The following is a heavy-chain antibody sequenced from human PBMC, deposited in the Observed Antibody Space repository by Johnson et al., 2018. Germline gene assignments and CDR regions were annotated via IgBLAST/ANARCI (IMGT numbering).Heavy chain of an antibody. CDR1: GFTFTSSA. J-gene: IGHJ3*02. V-gene: IGHV1-58*01. CDR2: IVCGGGHT. D-gene: IGHD3-3*01. Sequence: QLVESGAEVKKPGTSVKVSCTASGFTFTSSAVQWVRQARGQRLEWIGWIVCGGGHTNYAQKFKDRVTITRDISTSTAYMELSSLRSEDTAVHYCAAGSLLERFGAFDIWGQGTMVTVSS. CDR3: AAGSLLERFGAFDI.